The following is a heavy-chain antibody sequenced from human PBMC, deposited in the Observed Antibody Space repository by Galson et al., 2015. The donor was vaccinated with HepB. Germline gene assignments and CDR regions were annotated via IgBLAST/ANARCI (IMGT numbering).Heavy chain of an antibody. CDR2: STPILGFA. V-gene: IGHV1-69*04. J-gene: IGHJ4*02. CDR1: RGTCSSTA. CDR3: ARTDGESFDY. D-gene: IGHD4-17*01. Sequence: SVQISCKASRGTCSSTASSYVRQAPRPGLDWMVRSTPILGFANNAQKFQGRVTITADKSTSTAYMELSSLRSEDTAVYYCARTDGESFDYWGQGTLVTVSS.